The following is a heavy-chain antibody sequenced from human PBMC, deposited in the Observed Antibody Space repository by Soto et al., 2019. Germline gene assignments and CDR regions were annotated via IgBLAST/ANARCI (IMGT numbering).Heavy chain of an antibody. CDR2: IKQDGSEK. CDR1: GFTFSSYW. Sequence: PGGSLRLSCAASGFTFSSYWMSWVRQAPGKGLEWVANIKQDGSEKYYVDSVKGRFTISRDNAKNSLYLQMNSLRAEDTAVYYCARDHLPTMVRGVIAPFYYYYGMDVWGQGTTVTVSS. D-gene: IGHD3-10*01. V-gene: IGHV3-7*01. J-gene: IGHJ6*02. CDR3: ARDHLPTMVRGVIAPFYYYYGMDV.